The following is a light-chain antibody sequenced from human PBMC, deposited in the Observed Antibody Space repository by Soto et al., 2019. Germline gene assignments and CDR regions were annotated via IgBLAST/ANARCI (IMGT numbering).Light chain of an antibody. J-gene: IGKJ4*01. CDR1: QSLSNY. Sequence: EIVLTQSPATLSFSPGERATLSCRASQSLSNYLAWYQHRPGQAPRLLIYDASNRATGIPARFSGSGSGTDFTLTISSLEPEDFAIYYCQHRSTWPLTFGGGTKVEIK. V-gene: IGKV3-11*01. CDR2: DAS. CDR3: QHRSTWPLT.